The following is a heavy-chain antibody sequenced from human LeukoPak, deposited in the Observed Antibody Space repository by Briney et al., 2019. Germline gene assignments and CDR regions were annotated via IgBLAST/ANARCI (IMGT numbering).Heavy chain of an antibody. Sequence: SVKVSCKASGGTFSSYAISWVRQAPGQGLEWMGGIIPIFGTANYAQKFQGRVTITADKSTSTAYMELSSLRSEDTAVYYCARANFLYCSSSTCLFDYWGQGTLVTVSS. D-gene: IGHD2-2*01. CDR3: ARANFLYCSSSTCLFDY. CDR1: GGTFSSYA. J-gene: IGHJ4*02. V-gene: IGHV1-69*06. CDR2: IIPIFGTA.